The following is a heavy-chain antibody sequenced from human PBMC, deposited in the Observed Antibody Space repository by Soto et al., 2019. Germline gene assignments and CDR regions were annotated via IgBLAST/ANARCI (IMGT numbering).Heavy chain of an antibody. CDR1: GGSFIGYY. CDR2: INPTGST. Sequence: QVRLQQWGAGLLKPSETLSLTCAVYGGSFIGYYWSWIRHPPGKGLEWIGEINPTGSTNYNPSLKSRVTILIDTSKNHFSLKLSSVTAADKAMYYCARANGLRLGELSWGGPNWFDPWGQGTLVTVSS. J-gene: IGHJ5*02. D-gene: IGHD3-16*02. CDR3: ARANGLRLGELSWGGPNWFDP. V-gene: IGHV4-34*01.